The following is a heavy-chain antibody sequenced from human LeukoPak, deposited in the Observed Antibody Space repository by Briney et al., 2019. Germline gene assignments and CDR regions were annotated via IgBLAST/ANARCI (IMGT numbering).Heavy chain of an antibody. V-gene: IGHV1-69*05. CDR3: ARDRGKYDFWSGYPQPDYYMDV. CDR1: GGTFSSYA. CDR2: IIPIFGTA. J-gene: IGHJ6*03. Sequence: SVKVSCKASGGTFSSYAISWVRQAPGQGLEWMGGIIPIFGTANYAQKFQGRVTITTDESTSTAYMELSSLRSEDTAVYYCARDRGKYDFWSGYPQPDYYMDVWGKGTTVSVSS. D-gene: IGHD3-3*01.